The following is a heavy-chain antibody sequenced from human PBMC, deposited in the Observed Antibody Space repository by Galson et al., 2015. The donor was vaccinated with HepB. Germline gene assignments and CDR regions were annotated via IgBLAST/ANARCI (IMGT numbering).Heavy chain of an antibody. CDR3: ARGHYDILTGCGH. V-gene: IGHV3-15*01. D-gene: IGHD3-9*01. CDR1: GFTFSNAW. J-gene: IGHJ4*02. CDR2: IKSYTDGGTT. Sequence: SLRLSCAASGFTFSNAWMSWVRQAPGEGLEWVGRIKSYTDGGTTDYAAPVKGRFTISRDDSEDTLYLQMNSLRAEDTAVYYCARGHYDILTGCGHWGQGTLVTVSS.